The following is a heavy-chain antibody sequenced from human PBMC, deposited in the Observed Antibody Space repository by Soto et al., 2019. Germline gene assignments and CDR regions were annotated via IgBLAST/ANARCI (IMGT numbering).Heavy chain of an antibody. J-gene: IGHJ6*02. CDR3: ARDLGVTMIVVVITPRDYGMDV. CDR2: IIPIFGTA. D-gene: IGHD3-22*01. Sequence: ASVKVSCKASGGTFSSYAISWVRQAPGQGLEWMGGIIPIFGTANYAQKFQGRVTMTTDTSTSTAYMELRSLRSDDTAVYYCARDLGVTMIVVVITPRDYGMDVWGQGTTVTVSS. V-gene: IGHV1-69*05. CDR1: GGTFSSYA.